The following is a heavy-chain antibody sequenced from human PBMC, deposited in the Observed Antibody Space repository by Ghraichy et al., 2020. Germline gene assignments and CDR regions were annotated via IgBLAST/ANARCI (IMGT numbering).Heavy chain of an antibody. D-gene: IGHD4-11*01. CDR1: GYSISSGYY. J-gene: IGHJ3*02. CDR3: ARLRVTRDDAFDI. Sequence: SETLSLTCAVSGYSISSGYYWGWIRQPPGKGLEWIGSIYQSGSTYCNPSLKSRVTISVDTSKNQFSLKLSSVTAADTAVYYCARLRVTRDDAFDIWGQGTMVTVSS. V-gene: IGHV4-38-2*01. CDR2: IYQSGST.